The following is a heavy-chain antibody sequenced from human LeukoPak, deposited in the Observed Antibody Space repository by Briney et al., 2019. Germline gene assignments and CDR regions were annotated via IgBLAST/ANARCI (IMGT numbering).Heavy chain of an antibody. CDR2: ISAYNGNT. CDR3: ARIWVAAAFRQNFDY. Sequence: ASVKVSCKASGYTFTSYGISWVRQAPGQGLEWMGWISAYNGNTNYAQKLQGRVTMTTDTSTSTAYMELRSLRSDDTAVYYCARIWVAAAFRQNFDYWGQGTLVTVSS. J-gene: IGHJ4*02. D-gene: IGHD6-13*01. V-gene: IGHV1-18*01. CDR1: GYTFTSYG.